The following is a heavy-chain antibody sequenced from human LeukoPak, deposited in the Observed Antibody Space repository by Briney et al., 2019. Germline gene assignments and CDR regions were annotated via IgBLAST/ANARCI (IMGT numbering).Heavy chain of an antibody. CDR3: TTDLKWLGTFTDFQH. V-gene: IGHV3-15*01. CDR2: IKSKTDGGTT. CDR1: GFTFSNAW. J-gene: IGHJ1*01. Sequence: PGGSLRLSCAASGFTFSNAWMSWVRQAPGKGLEWVGRIKSKTDGGTTDYAALVKGRFTISRDDSKNTLYLQMNSLKTEDTAVYYCTTDLKWLGTFTDFQHWGQGTLVTVSS. D-gene: IGHD6-19*01.